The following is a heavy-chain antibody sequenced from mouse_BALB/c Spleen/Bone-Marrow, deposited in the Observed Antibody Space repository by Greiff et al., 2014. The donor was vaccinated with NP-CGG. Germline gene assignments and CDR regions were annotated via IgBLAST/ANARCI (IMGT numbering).Heavy chain of an antibody. V-gene: IGHV3-1*02. CDR3: TRDDYDVMDY. CDR1: GYSITSGYS. Sequence: DVMLVESGPDLVKPSQSLSLTCTVTGYSITSGYSWHWIRQFPGNKLEWMGYIHYSGRTNYNPSLKSRISITRDTSKNQFFLQLNSVTTEDTASYYCTRDDYDVMDYWGQGTSVTVSS. CDR2: IHYSGRT. J-gene: IGHJ4*01.